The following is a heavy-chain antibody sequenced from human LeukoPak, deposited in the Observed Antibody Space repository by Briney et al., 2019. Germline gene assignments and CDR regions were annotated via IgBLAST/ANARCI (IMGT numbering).Heavy chain of an antibody. J-gene: IGHJ4*02. Sequence: GGSLSLYCAASGFTFSSYWMSWVRQAQGQGLEWVANIKQDGSDKYYVDSVKGRFTISRDNAKNSLYLQMNSLRAEDTAVYYCARRSGSYYGLNYWGQGTLVTVSS. D-gene: IGHD1-26*01. V-gene: IGHV3-7*01. CDR1: GFTFSSYW. CDR3: ARRSGSYYGLNY. CDR2: IKQDGSDK.